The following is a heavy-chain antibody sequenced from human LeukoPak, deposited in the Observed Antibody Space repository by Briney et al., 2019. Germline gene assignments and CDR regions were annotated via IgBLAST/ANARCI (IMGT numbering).Heavy chain of an antibody. Sequence: GGSLRLSCAASGFSSSNYEMNWVRQVPGEGLEWVSYISESGTTMYYADSVKGRFTISRDNTKNPLYLQMNSLRAEDTAVYYCTRDHLGGAVEFDYWGQGTLVTVSS. CDR1: GFSSSNYE. J-gene: IGHJ4*02. D-gene: IGHD1-26*01. CDR3: TRDHLGGAVEFDY. V-gene: IGHV3-48*03. CDR2: ISESGTTM.